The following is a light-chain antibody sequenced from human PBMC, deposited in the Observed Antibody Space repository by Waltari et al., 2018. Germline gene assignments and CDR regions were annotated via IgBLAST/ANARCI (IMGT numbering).Light chain of an antibody. J-gene: IGLJ3*02. CDR3: ASYTTSYTWV. V-gene: IGLV2-14*03. CDR1: TSDIGTCHF. Sequence: QSALTQPASLSGAPGQSLTTSCAGTTSDIGTCHFVAWYQQLPGKVPKLIFYDVNKRPSGVSNRFSGSKSGNTASLTISGLLAEDEADYYCASYTTSYTWVFGGGTRLAVL. CDR2: DVN.